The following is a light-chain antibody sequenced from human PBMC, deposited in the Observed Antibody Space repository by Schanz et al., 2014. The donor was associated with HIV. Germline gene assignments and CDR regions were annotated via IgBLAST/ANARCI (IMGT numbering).Light chain of an antibody. CDR1: SSDVGAYNY. V-gene: IGLV2-14*01. CDR2: DVS. CDR3: ASYTTSHTFV. Sequence: QSALTQPPSASGSPGQSVTISCTGTSSDVGAYNYVSWYQQHPGKAPKLMIYDVSNRPSGVSNRFSGSKSGNTAYLTISALQAEDEADYYCASYTTSHTFVFGTGTKLTVL. J-gene: IGLJ1*01.